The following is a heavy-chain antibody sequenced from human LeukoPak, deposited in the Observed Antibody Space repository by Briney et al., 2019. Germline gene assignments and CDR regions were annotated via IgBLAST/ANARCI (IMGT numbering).Heavy chain of an antibody. V-gene: IGHV3-33*01. CDR3: ATGSGGSYNY. D-gene: IGHD2-15*01. J-gene: IGHJ4*02. Sequence: GGSLRLSCAASGFTFSSYGMHWVRQAPGKGLEWVAVIWYDGSNKYYADSVEGRFTISRDNSKNTLYLQMNSLRAEDTAVYYCATGSGGSYNYWGQGTLVTVSS. CDR1: GFTFSSYG. CDR2: IWYDGSNK.